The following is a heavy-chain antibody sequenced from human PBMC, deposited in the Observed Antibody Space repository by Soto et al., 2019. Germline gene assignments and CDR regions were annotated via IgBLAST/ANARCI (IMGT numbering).Heavy chain of an antibody. J-gene: IGHJ6*03. CDR2: IYYSGST. CDR1: GGSISSYY. CDR3: ARLGYSYGRTLNYYYYYMDV. D-gene: IGHD5-18*01. Sequence: SETLSLTCTVSGGSISSYYWSWIRQPPGKGLEWIGYIYYSGSTNYNPSLKSRVTISVDTSENQFSLKLSSVTAADTAVYYCARLGYSYGRTLNYYYYYMDVWGKGTTVTVSS. V-gene: IGHV4-59*08.